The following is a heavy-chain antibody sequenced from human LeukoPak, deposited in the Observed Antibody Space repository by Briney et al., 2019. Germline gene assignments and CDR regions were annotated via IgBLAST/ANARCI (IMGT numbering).Heavy chain of an antibody. Sequence: ASVKVSCKASGYTFTSYDINWVRQATGQGLEWMGWMNPNSGNTGYAQKFQGRVTITRNTSISTAYMELSSLRSEDTAVYYCARDNPRQRSWYPQGYYYMDVWGKGTTVTVSS. J-gene: IGHJ6*03. D-gene: IGHD6-13*01. CDR2: MNPNSGNT. CDR1: GYTFTSYD. V-gene: IGHV1-8*03. CDR3: ARDNPRQRSWYPQGYYYMDV.